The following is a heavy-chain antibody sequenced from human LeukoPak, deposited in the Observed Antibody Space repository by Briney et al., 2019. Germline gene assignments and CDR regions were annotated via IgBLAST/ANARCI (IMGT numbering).Heavy chain of an antibody. Sequence: PSETLSLTCTVSGGSISSFYWTWIRQPPRKGLEWIGYIYYTGDTNYNPSLKSRVSISEDTSKNQFSLRLSSVTAADTAVYFCARGRNYYDSSGYPHPVIDIWGQGTVVSVSS. CDR3: ARGRNYYDSSGYPHPVIDI. V-gene: IGHV4-59*01. J-gene: IGHJ3*02. CDR1: GGSISSFY. D-gene: IGHD3-22*01. CDR2: IYYTGDT.